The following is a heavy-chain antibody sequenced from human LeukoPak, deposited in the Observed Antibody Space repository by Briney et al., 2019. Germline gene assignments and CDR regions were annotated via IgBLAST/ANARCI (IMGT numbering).Heavy chain of an antibody. D-gene: IGHD3-3*01. V-gene: IGHV1-18*01. Sequence: KTGGSLRLSCAASGFTFTSYGISWVRQAPGQGLEWMGWISAYNGNTNYAQKLQGRVTMTTDTSTRTAYMELRSLRSDDTAVYYCARGLEWLTRRHTWFDPWGQGTLVTVSS. CDR1: GFTFTSYG. CDR3: ARGLEWLTRRHTWFDP. CDR2: ISAYNGNT. J-gene: IGHJ5*02.